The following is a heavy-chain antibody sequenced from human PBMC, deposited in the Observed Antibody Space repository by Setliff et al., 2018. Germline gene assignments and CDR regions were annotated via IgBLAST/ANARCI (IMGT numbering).Heavy chain of an antibody. D-gene: IGHD5-12*01. V-gene: IGHV1-18*01. Sequence: ASVKVSCKASGYIFTSYGFSWVRQAPGQGLEWMGWISTYNGKTNYAQKFQGRVTMTTDTSTSTAYMELSSLRTEDTAVYYCAREGVDIRSSTDYRYYMDVWGKGTTVTVSS. J-gene: IGHJ6*03. CDR3: AREGVDIRSSTDYRYYMDV. CDR2: ISTYNGKT. CDR1: GYIFTSYG.